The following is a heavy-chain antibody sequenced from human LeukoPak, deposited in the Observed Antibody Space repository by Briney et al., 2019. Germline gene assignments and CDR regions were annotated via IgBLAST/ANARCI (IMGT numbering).Heavy chain of an antibody. CDR1: GYTFTSYA. Sequence: RASVKVSCKASGYTFTSYAMNWVRQAPGQGLEWMGGIIPIFGTANYAQKFQGRVTITADESTSTAYMELSSLRSEDTAVYYCARGSGQYAFDIWGQGTMVTVSS. D-gene: IGHD2-15*01. CDR3: ARGSGQYAFDI. CDR2: IIPIFGTA. V-gene: IGHV1-69*13. J-gene: IGHJ3*02.